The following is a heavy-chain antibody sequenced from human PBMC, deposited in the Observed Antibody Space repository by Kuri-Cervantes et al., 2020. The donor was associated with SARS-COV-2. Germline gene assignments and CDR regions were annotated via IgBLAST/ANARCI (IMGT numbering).Heavy chain of an antibody. CDR1: GFTFSSYW. D-gene: IGHD1-1*01. Sequence: GGSLRLSCAASGFTFSSYWMSWVRQAPGKGLEWVANIKQDGSEKYYVDSVKGRFTISRDNAKNSLYLQMNSLRAEDTAVYYCAKERFATGAYFGGGLDFWGQGTLVTVSS. CDR2: IKQDGSEK. CDR3: AKERFATGAYFGGGLDF. J-gene: IGHJ4*02. V-gene: IGHV3-7*01.